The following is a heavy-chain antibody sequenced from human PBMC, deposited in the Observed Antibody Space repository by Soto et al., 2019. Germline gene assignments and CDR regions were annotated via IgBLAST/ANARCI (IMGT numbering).Heavy chain of an antibody. CDR1: GFTVSSNY. CDR2: IYSGGST. CDR3: ATSRIAAVPGTYYYYGMDV. V-gene: IGHV3-53*01. D-gene: IGHD6-13*01. Sequence: GGSLRLSCAASGFTVSSNYMSWVRQAPGKGLEWVSVIYSGGSTYYADSVKGRFTISRDNSKNTLYLQMNSLRAEDTAVYYCATSRIAAVPGTYYYYGMDVWGQGTTVTVSS. J-gene: IGHJ6*02.